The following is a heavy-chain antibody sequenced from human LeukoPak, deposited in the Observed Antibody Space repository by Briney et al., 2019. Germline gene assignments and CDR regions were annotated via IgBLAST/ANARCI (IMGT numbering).Heavy chain of an antibody. CDR1: GGSFSGYY. CDR3: ARVLPRSSGWYGDYYYYMDV. CDR2: INHSGST. Sequence: PSGTLSLTCAVYGGSFSGYYWSWIRQPPGKGLEWIGEINHSGSTNYNPSLKSRVTISVDTSKNQFSLKLSSVTAEDTAVYYCARVLPRSSGWYGDYYYYMDVWGKGTTVTVS. V-gene: IGHV4-34*01. J-gene: IGHJ6*03. D-gene: IGHD6-19*01.